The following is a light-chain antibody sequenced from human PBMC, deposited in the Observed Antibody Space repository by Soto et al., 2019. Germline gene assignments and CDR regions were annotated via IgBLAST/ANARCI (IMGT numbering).Light chain of an antibody. V-gene: IGKV1-39*01. CDR1: QSISNH. Sequence: DIQMTQSPSSLSASVEDRVIITCRASQSISNHLNWYQQKPGKAPNLLIFAASSLQSGVPSRFSGSRSGPDFTLTISSLQPEDFATYYCQPSYSSPPTFGQGTKVHIK. J-gene: IGKJ1*01. CDR2: AAS. CDR3: QPSYSSPPT.